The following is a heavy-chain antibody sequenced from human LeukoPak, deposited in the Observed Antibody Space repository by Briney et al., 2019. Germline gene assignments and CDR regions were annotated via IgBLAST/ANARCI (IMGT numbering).Heavy chain of an antibody. CDR2: IKQDGSEK. V-gene: IGHV3-7*01. CDR1: GFTFTTYW. J-gene: IGHJ4*02. D-gene: IGHD3-22*01. Sequence: GGSLRLSCAASGFTFTTYWMSWVRQFPGKGLEWVANIKQDGSEKYYVDSVKGRFTISRDNAKNSLYLQMNSLRAEDTAVYYCAREVTMIVVGGFDYWGQGTLVTVSS. CDR3: AREVTMIVVGGFDY.